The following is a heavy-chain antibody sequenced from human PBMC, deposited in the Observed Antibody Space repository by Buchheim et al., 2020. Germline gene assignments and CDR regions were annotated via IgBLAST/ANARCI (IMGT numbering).Heavy chain of an antibody. D-gene: IGHD2-15*01. V-gene: IGHV4-31*03. Sequence: QVQLQESGPGLVRPSQTLSLTCSVSGGSIGSGGYYWSWVRQHPGKALEWIGYIYHSGDTYYNPSLEGRVTISVDTSERQFSLNLRSVTAADTAVYYCVRVRWVAGGQYRWFDPWGQGTL. CDR1: GGSIGSGGYY. CDR3: VRVRWVAGGQYRWFDP. CDR2: IYHSGDT. J-gene: IGHJ5*02.